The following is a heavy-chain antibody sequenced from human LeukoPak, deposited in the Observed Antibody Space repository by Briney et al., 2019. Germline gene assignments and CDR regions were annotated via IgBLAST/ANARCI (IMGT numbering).Heavy chain of an antibody. V-gene: IGHV3-23*01. CDR1: GFTLSSYA. CDR3: AKEQMTSALATRAFDI. CDR2: IRASGGST. Sequence: GGSLRLSCAASGFTLSSYAMSWVRQAPGKGLEWVSGIRASGGSTYFADSVKGRFTISRDNSKNTLYLQMNSLRAEDTAVYYCAKEQMTSALATRAFDIWGQGTMVTVSS. J-gene: IGHJ3*02. D-gene: IGHD1/OR15-1a*01.